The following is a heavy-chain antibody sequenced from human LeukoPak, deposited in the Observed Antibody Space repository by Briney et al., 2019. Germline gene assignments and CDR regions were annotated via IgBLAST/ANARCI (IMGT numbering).Heavy chain of an antibody. V-gene: IGHV4-34*01. CDR2: INHSGST. D-gene: IGHD3-9*01. Sequence: SETLSLTRAVYGGSFSGYYWSWIRQPPGKGLEWIGEINHSGSTNYNPSLKSRVTISVDTSKNQFSLKLSSVTAADTAVYYCARQYILTGYYPRLGMDVWGKGTTVTISS. CDR3: ARQYILTGYYPRLGMDV. J-gene: IGHJ6*04. CDR1: GGSFSGYY.